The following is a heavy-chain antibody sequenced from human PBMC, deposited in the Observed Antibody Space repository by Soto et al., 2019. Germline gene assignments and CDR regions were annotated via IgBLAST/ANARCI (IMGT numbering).Heavy chain of an antibody. CDR1: GGSISSGDYY. Sequence: PSETLSLTCTVSGGSISSGDYYWSWIRQPPGKDLEWIGYIYYSGSTYYNPSVRSRVTISVDTSKNQFSLRLSSVTAADTAVYYCARDRGYTFDYWGQGTLVTVSS. D-gene: IGHD5-18*01. CDR2: IYYSGST. J-gene: IGHJ4*02. CDR3: ARDRGYTFDY. V-gene: IGHV4-30-4*01.